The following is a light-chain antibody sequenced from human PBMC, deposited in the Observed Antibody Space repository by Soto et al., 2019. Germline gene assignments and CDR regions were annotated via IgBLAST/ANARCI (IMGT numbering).Light chain of an antibody. Sequence: EIVLTQSPGTLSLSPGERATLSCRASQIFPSSYLAWYQQTPGQAPRLLIYGASSRATGIPGRFSGSGSGTDFILTISRLEPEDFAVYYCQHYDSSPTFGGGTKVEIK. CDR3: QHYDSSPT. V-gene: IGKV3-20*01. CDR1: QIFPSSY. CDR2: GAS. J-gene: IGKJ4*01.